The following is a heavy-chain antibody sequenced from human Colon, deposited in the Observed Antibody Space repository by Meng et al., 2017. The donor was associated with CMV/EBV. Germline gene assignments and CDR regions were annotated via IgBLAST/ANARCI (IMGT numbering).Heavy chain of an antibody. J-gene: IGHJ4*02. D-gene: IGHD1-26*01. Sequence: VLRGQSGAEVKKPGASVKVSCKASGYTFTGYFMYWVRQAPGQGLEWLGVINPITGGTNYAQKFQGRVTMTRDTSMNTAYMELSRLRSDDTAVYYCASLSGGDFDYWGQGTLVTVSS. V-gene: IGHV1-2*02. CDR2: INPITGGT. CDR1: GYTFTGYF. CDR3: ASLSGGDFDY.